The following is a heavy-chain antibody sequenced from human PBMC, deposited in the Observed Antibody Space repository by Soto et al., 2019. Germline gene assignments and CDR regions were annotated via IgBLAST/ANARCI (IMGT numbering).Heavy chain of an antibody. V-gene: IGHV1-69*13. J-gene: IGHJ5*02. CDR1: GGTFSSYA. CDR2: IIPIFGTA. D-gene: IGHD2-15*01. Sequence: SVKVSCKASGGTFSSYAISWVRQAPGQGLEWMGGIIPIFGTANYAQRFQGRVTITADESTSTAYMELSSLRSEDTAVYYCARYATGAASSWFDPWGQGTLVTVSS. CDR3: ARYATGAASSWFDP.